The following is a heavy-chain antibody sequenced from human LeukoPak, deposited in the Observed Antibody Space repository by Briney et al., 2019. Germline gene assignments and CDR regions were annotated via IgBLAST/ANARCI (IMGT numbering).Heavy chain of an antibody. CDR1: GGSISSYY. V-gene: IGHV4-59*01. CDR2: IHYTGST. D-gene: IGHD3-10*01. J-gene: IGHJ6*03. Sequence: SETLSLTCTVSGGSISSYYWSWIRQPPRKGLEWIGYIHYTGSTNYNPSLKSRVTISVDTSKNQFSLKLSSATAADTAVYYCARVEEGYGSGRRENYYYYYMDVWGKGTTVTISS. CDR3: ARVEEGYGSGRRENYYYYYMDV.